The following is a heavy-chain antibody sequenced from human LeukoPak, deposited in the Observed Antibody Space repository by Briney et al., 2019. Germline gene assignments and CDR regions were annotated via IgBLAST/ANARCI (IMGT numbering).Heavy chain of an antibody. V-gene: IGHV4-38-2*02. CDR3: ARGTDYDILTGSLYYFDY. J-gene: IGHJ4*02. D-gene: IGHD3-9*01. Sequence: SETLSLTCTVSGYSISSGYYWGWIRQPPGKGLEWIGSIYHSGSTYYNPSLKSRVTISVDTSKNQFSLKLSSVTAADTAVYYCARGTDYDILTGSLYYFDYWGQGTLVTVSS. CDR1: GYSISSGYY. CDR2: IYHSGST.